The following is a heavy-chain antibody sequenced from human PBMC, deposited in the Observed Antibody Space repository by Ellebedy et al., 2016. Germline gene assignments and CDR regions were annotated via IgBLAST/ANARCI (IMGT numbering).Heavy chain of an antibody. D-gene: IGHD1-14*01. J-gene: IGHJ5*02. CDR2: ISHSGNT. CDR3: ARDRFPAESPPGEHNWFNP. CDR1: GASIINYY. V-gene: IGHV4-59*12. Sequence: SETLSLPXTVSGASIINYYWSWIRLPPGKGLEWIGYISHSGNTNYNPSLKSRVTMSVDTSKNQFSLKLSSVTAADTAVYYCARDRFPAESPPGEHNWFNPWGQGTLVTVSS.